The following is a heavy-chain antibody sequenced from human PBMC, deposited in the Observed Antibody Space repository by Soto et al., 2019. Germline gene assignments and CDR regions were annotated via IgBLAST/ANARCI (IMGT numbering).Heavy chain of an antibody. CDR2: IYYSGST. V-gene: IGHV4-59*01. CDR1: GGSISSYY. Sequence: KTSETLSLTCTVSGGSISSYYWSWIRQPPGKGLEWIGYIYYSGSTNYNPSLKSRVTISVDTSKNQFSLKLSSVTAADTAVYYCASDTAPTDHAFDIWGQGTMVTVSS. J-gene: IGHJ3*02. CDR3: ASDTAPTDHAFDI. D-gene: IGHD4-17*01.